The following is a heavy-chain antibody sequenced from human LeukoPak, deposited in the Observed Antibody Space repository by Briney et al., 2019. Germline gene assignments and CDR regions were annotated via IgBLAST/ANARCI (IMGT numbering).Heavy chain of an antibody. V-gene: IGHV3-23*01. CDR1: GFTFSSSA. Sequence: PGGSLRLSCAASGFTFSSSALGWVRQAPGKGLAWVSAFSSIGDSTYYADSVKGRFTISRDNSKNTLYLQMNSLRAEDTAVYYCATSYYGSGSYYYGMDVWGQGTTVTVSS. J-gene: IGHJ6*02. CDR2: FSSIGDST. D-gene: IGHD3-10*01. CDR3: ATSYYGSGSYYYGMDV.